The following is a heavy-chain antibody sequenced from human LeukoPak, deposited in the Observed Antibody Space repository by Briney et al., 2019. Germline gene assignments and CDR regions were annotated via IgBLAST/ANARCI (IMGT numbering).Heavy chain of an antibody. CDR3: ARSLGYSYGPPPGY. CDR1: DYTFTSYG. Sequence: ASVKVSCKASDYTFTSYGISWVRQAPGQGLEWMGWISAYNGNTNYAQKLQGRVTMTTDTSTSTAYMELRSLRSDDTAVYYRARSLGYSYGPPPGYWGQGTLVTVSS. V-gene: IGHV1-18*01. D-gene: IGHD5-18*01. CDR2: ISAYNGNT. J-gene: IGHJ4*02.